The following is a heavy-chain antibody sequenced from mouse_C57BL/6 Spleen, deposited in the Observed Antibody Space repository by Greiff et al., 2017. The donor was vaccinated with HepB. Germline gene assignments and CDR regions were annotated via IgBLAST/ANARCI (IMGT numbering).Heavy chain of an antibody. J-gene: IGHJ2*01. D-gene: IGHD1-1*01. CDR3: ARGRYYGSSQYYFDY. CDR1: GYSITSGYY. CDR2: ISYDGSN. V-gene: IGHV3-6*01. Sequence: EVKLLESGPGLVKPSQSLSLTCSVTGYSITSGYYWNWIRQFPGNKLEWMGYISYDGSNNYNPSLKNRISITRDTSKNQFFLKLNSVTTEDTATYYCARGRYYGSSQYYFDYWGQGTTLTVSS.